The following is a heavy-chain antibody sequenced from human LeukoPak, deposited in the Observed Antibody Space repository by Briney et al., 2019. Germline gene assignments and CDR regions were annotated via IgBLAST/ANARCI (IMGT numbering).Heavy chain of an antibody. CDR1: GFTFSSYA. Sequence: PGGSLRLSCAASGFTFSSYAMAWVRQAPGKGLEWVSAITGDGSSTYHADSVKGRFTISRDNSQNTLSLQMNSLRAEDTAVYYCAKARIVVVTALDYWGQGTLVTVSS. CDR3: AKARIVVVTALDY. CDR2: ITGDGSST. D-gene: IGHD2-21*02. V-gene: IGHV3-23*01. J-gene: IGHJ4*02.